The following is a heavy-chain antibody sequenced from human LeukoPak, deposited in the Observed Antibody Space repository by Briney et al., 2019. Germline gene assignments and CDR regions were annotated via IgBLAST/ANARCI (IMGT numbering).Heavy chain of an antibody. V-gene: IGHV4-38-2*02. D-gene: IGHD5-12*01. CDR1: GYPLSSGYY. J-gene: IGHJ3*02. CDR2: IYHRGST. CDR3: ARVLNSGYDFRDAFDI. Sequence: PSQTLSLTCTVSGYPLSSGYYWGWIRQPPGKGLEWIGGIYHRGSTYYNPSLKSRVTISVDTSKNQFSLKLSSVTAADTAVYYCARVLNSGYDFRDAFDIWGQGTMVTVSS.